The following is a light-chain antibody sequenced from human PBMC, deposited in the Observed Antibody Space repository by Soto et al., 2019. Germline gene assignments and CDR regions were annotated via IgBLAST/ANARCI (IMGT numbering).Light chain of an antibody. CDR3: QQLDSYPYT. CDR2: AAS. V-gene: IGKV1-9*01. CDR1: RGISSY. Sequence: DIQLTQSPSFLSASVGDRVTITCRASRGISSYLSWFQQIPGKPPKLVIYAASTLQPGVPSMFSGGGSGTEFTLTISSLQPEDFATYYCQQLDSYPYTFGQGTKLEIK. J-gene: IGKJ2*01.